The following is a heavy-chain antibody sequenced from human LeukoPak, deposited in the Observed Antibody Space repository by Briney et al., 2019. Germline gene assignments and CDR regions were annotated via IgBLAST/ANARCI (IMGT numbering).Heavy chain of an antibody. Sequence: SETLSLTCTVSGGSIDSYSWNWIRQPPGKGLEWIGYIYYSGSTNYNPSLKSRVTISVDTSKNQFSLKLSSVTAADTAVYYCARLPNYGDYVDYWGQGTLVTVSS. D-gene: IGHD4-17*01. CDR2: IYYSGST. V-gene: IGHV4-59*01. CDR1: GGSIDSYS. CDR3: ARLPNYGDYVDY. J-gene: IGHJ4*02.